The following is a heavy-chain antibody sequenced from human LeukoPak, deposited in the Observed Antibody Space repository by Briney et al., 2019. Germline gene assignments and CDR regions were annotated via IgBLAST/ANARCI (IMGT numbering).Heavy chain of an antibody. D-gene: IGHD6-19*01. CDR3: SLQSAVAGTTDDY. Sequence: GGSLRLSCAASGFTVSSNYMSWVRQAPGKGLEWVSVIYSGGSTYYADSVKGRFTISRDNSKNTLYLQMNSLRAEDTAVYYCSLQSAVAGTTDDYWGQGTLVTVSS. V-gene: IGHV3-53*01. J-gene: IGHJ4*02. CDR2: IYSGGST. CDR1: GFTVSSNY.